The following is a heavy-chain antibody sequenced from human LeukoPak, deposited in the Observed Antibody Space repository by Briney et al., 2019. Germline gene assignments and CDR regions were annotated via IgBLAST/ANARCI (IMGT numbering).Heavy chain of an antibody. Sequence: GGSLRPSCAASGSTFSSYAMSWVRQAPGKGLEWVSAISGSGGSTYYADSVKGRFTISRDNSKNTLFLQMNSLRSEDTAMYYCARVQGGGYRTADYWGQGTLVTVSS. CDR1: GSTFSSYA. V-gene: IGHV3-23*01. J-gene: IGHJ4*02. CDR3: ARVQGGGYRTADY. D-gene: IGHD6-19*01. CDR2: ISGSGGST.